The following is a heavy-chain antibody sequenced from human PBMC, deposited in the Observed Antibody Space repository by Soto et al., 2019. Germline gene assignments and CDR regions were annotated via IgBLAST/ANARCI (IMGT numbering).Heavy chain of an antibody. CDR2: IGSGSSTI. CDR1: GFTFSSYS. Sequence: GGSLRLSCAASGFTFSSYSMNWVRQAPGKGLEWVSYIGSGSSTIYYAGSVKGRFTISRDNAKNSLYLQMNSLRAEDTAVYYCARERLRFLEWSPACVDVWGKGTTVTVSS. D-gene: IGHD3-3*01. V-gene: IGHV3-48*01. CDR3: ARERLRFLEWSPACVDV. J-gene: IGHJ6*04.